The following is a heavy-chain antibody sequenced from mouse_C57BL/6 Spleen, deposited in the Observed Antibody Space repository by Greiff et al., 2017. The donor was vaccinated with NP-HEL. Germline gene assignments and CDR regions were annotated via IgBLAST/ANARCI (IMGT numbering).Heavy chain of an antibody. V-gene: IGHV3-6*01. CDR3: SWGTTVVSRGAMDY. D-gene: IGHD1-1*01. CDR2: ISYDGSN. Sequence: EVQRVESGPGLVKPSQSLSLTCSVTGYSITSGYYWNWIRQFPGNKLEWMGYISYDGSNNYNPSLKNRISITRDTSKNQFFLKLNSVTTEDTATYYCSWGTTVVSRGAMDYWGQGTSVTVSS. J-gene: IGHJ4*01. CDR1: GYSITSGYY.